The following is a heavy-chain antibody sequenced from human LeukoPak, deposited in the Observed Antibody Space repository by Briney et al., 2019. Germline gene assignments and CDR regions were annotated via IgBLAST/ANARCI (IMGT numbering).Heavy chain of an antibody. V-gene: IGHV4-38-2*02. CDR1: GYSISSGYY. D-gene: IGHD2-2*01. Sequence: PSETLSLTFTVSGYSISSGYYWGWIRQPPGKGLEWIGSIYHSGSTYYNPSLKSRVTISVDTSKNQFSLKLSSVTAADTAVYYCATIGYCSSTSCPDAFDIWGQGTMVTVSS. CDR2: IYHSGST. J-gene: IGHJ3*02. CDR3: ATIGYCSSTSCPDAFDI.